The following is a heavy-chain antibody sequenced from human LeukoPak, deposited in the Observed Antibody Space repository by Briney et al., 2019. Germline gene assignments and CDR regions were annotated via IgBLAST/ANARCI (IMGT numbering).Heavy chain of an antibody. Sequence: GGSLRLSCAASGFTFSSYDMHWVRQPTGRGLEWVAAIGTAGDSYYPGSVRGRFTVSREDAKNSLYLQMNSLTAGDTAVYYCARGGGSYDILTGDYKPHDYWGQGTLVTASS. CDR2: IGTAGDS. V-gene: IGHV3-13*01. CDR3: ARGGGSYDILTGDYKPHDY. CDR1: GFTFSSYD. J-gene: IGHJ4*02. D-gene: IGHD3-9*01.